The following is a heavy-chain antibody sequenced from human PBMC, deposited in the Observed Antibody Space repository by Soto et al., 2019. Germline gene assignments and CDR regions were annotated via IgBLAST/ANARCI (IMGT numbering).Heavy chain of an antibody. J-gene: IGHJ4*02. CDR1: GGSINTGGYF. CDR2: FYSTGST. Sequence: QVQLQESGPRLVKPSQTLSLTCTVSGGSINTGGYFWSWIRQHPGKGLEWIGYFYSTGSTYYNPSLESRVTNAVDTSKNQLSLGLSSVTAADTAVYYCARAKIIRGVMDQFDYWGQGTLVTVSS. CDR3: ARAKIIRGVMDQFDY. D-gene: IGHD3-10*01. V-gene: IGHV4-31*03.